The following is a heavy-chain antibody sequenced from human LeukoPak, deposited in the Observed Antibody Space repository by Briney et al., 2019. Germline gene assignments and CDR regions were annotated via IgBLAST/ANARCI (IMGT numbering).Heavy chain of an antibody. CDR1: GGSFSGYY. CDR2: IKHSGST. CDR3: ARKVRVTYYYYYMDV. V-gene: IGHV4-34*01. Sequence: SETLSLTCAVYGGSFSGYYWSWIRQPPGKGLEWIGEIKHSGSTNYNPSRKSRVTISVDTSKNQFSLKLSSVTAADTAVYYCARKVRVTYYYYYMDVWGKGTTVTISS. D-gene: IGHD5-18*01. J-gene: IGHJ6*03.